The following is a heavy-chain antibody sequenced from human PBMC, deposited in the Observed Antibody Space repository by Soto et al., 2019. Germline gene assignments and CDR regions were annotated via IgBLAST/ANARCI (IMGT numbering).Heavy chain of an antibody. CDR1: GFSLSTSGVS. J-gene: IGHJ4*02. CDR2: IFWDGDV. Sequence: QITLKESGPTLVKPTETLTLTCTFSGFSLSTSGVSVGWIRQPPGKALEWLALIFWDGDVRYSPSINSRLTLTKETSKTEVVLTMTNVDQVDTAIYYCAHAPFFALTDNHLDYWGQGTLVTVSS. CDR3: AHAPFFALTDNHLDY. D-gene: IGHD1-1*01. V-gene: IGHV2-5*02.